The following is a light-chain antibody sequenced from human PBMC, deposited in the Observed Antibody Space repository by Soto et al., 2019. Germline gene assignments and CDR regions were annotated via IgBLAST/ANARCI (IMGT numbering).Light chain of an antibody. J-gene: IGKJ5*01. CDR1: QSVRSN. V-gene: IGKV3-15*01. Sequence: EVVMTQSPATLSVSPGERVTLSCRASQSVRSNLAWYQQKPGQSPRLLIYGASTGATGIPARFSGSGSGTEFTLTISSLQSEDFAVYYCQQYNNWPPIPFGQGTRLEIK. CDR3: QQYNNWPPIP. CDR2: GAS.